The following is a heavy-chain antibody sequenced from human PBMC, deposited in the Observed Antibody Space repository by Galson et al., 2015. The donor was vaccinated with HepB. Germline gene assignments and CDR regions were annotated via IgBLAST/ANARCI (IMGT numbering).Heavy chain of an antibody. D-gene: IGHD3-10*01. Sequence: SCKASGGTFSSYAVSWVRQAPGQGLEWMGGIIPIFGTANYAQKFQGRVTITADESTSTAYMELSSLRSEDTAVYYCARGNTGIYGMDVWGQGTTVTVSS. CDR2: IIPIFGTA. CDR1: GGTFSSYA. CDR3: ARGNTGIYGMDV. J-gene: IGHJ6*02. V-gene: IGHV1-69*01.